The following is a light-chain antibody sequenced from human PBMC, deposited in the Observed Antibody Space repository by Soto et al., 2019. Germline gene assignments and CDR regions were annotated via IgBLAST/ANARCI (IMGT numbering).Light chain of an antibody. CDR1: QSVSSY. Sequence: EIVLTQSPATLSLSPGEGASLSCRASQSVSSYLAWYQQKPGQAPRLLIYDASNRATGIPARFSGSGSGTDFTLTISSLDPEDFAVYYCQQRSNWPLTFGGGTKVEIK. CDR3: QQRSNWPLT. J-gene: IGKJ4*01. CDR2: DAS. V-gene: IGKV3-11*01.